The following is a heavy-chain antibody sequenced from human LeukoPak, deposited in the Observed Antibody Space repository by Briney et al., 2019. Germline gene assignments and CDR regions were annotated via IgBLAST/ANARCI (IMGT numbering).Heavy chain of an antibody. CDR3: ARFKRGTDAFDI. CDR2: IKEDGSGE. J-gene: IGHJ3*02. CDR1: GFTFSAHW. Sequence: PGGSLRLSCAASGFTFSAHWMMWFRQAPGKGLQWVADIKEDGSGENIVDSVKGRFTISRDNAKRSLYLHMNSLRVDDTAVYYCARFKRGTDAFDIWGQGTRVIVSS. V-gene: IGHV3-7*01. D-gene: IGHD1-1*01.